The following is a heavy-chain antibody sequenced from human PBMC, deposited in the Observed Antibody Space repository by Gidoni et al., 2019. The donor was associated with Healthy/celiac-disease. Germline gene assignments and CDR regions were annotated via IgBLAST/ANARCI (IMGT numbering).Heavy chain of an antibody. CDR1: GDSVSSNSAS. D-gene: IGHD6-19*01. CDR2: TYYRSKWYN. J-gene: IGHJ3*02. CDR3: ARDTKPVAGRKNAFDI. Sequence: QVQLQQPGPGLVKPSQTLSLTCAISGDSVSSNSASWNWIRQSPSRGLEWLGRTYYRSKWYNDYAVSVKSRITINPDTSKNQFSLQLNSVTPEDTAVYYCARDTKPVAGRKNAFDIWGQGTMVTVSS. V-gene: IGHV6-1*01.